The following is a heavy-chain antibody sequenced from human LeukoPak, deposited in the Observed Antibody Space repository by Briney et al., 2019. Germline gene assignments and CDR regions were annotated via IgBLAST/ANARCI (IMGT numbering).Heavy chain of an antibody. CDR1: GFTFSSYW. Sequence: GGSLRLSCAASGFTFSSYWMSWVRQAPGKRLEWVANIKQDGSEKYYVDSVKGRFTISRDNAKNSLYLQMNSLRAEDTAVYYCAKEAGQDYGALDAFDVWGQGTMVTVSS. CDR2: IKQDGSEK. V-gene: IGHV3-7*01. CDR3: AKEAGQDYGALDAFDV. J-gene: IGHJ3*01. D-gene: IGHD4-17*01.